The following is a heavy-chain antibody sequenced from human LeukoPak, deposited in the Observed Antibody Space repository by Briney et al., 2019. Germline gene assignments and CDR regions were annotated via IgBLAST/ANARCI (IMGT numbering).Heavy chain of an antibody. J-gene: IGHJ3*02. CDR2: IYYSGST. V-gene: IGHV4-39*01. Sequence: PSETLSLTCTVSGGSISSSSYYWGWIRQPPGKGLEWIGSIYYSGSTYYNPSLKSRVTISVDTSKNQFSLKLSSVTAADTAVYYCARGSSGMVFAFDIWGQGTMVTVSS. CDR1: GGSISSSSYY. D-gene: IGHD3-22*01. CDR3: ARGSSGMVFAFDI.